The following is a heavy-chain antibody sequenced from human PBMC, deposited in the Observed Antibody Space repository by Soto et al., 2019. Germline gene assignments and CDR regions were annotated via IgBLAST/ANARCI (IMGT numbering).Heavy chain of an antibody. V-gene: IGHV3-7*03. J-gene: IGHJ4*02. CDR2: IRPDGSET. D-gene: IGHD4-4*01. Sequence: EVQLVQSGGGLVQPGGSLRLSCVASGFTFTDFYMNWVRQAPGKGLEWVANIRPDGSETNYVESVKGRFTTSRDNANNSLCLQMNSLRADDTAVYYCAGWGGHDYNYWGQGILVTVSS. CDR3: AGWGGHDYNY. CDR1: GFTFTDFY.